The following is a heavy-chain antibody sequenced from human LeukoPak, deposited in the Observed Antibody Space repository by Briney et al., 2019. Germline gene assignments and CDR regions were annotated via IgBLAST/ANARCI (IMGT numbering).Heavy chain of an antibody. Sequence: GGSLRLSCAASGFTFSSFTMNWVRQAPGKGLEWVSCISSRSDYIYYADSVKGRFTISRDNAKNSVYLQMNSLRAEDAAVYYCARGLRNDYFFDLWGRGTLVTVSS. V-gene: IGHV3-21*01. CDR3: ARGLRNDYFFDL. CDR1: GFTFSSFT. J-gene: IGHJ2*01. D-gene: IGHD1-1*01. CDR2: ISSRSDYI.